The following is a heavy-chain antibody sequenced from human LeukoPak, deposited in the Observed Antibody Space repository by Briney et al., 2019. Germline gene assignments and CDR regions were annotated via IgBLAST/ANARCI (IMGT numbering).Heavy chain of an antibody. V-gene: IGHV3-33*01. Sequence: PGRSLRLSCAASGFTFSSYGMHWVRQAPGKGLEWVAFIWNDGTNKEYVDSVKGRFTISRDNSKNMLYLQMNSLRAEDTAVYYCARERALAVNHYYGMDVWGQGTTVTVSS. CDR2: IWNDGTNK. CDR3: ARERALAVNHYYGMDV. CDR1: GFTFSSYG. J-gene: IGHJ6*02.